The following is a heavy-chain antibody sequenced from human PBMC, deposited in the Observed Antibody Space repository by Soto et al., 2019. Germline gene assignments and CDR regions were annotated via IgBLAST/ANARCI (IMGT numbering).Heavy chain of an antibody. CDR3: ARAKEGDWFERKAFDS. Sequence: PSETLSLTCTVSGGSITSGDYYWSWIRQPPGKGLEWIAYIYYNGNIYSSPSLKSRLTMSRDASKNQFSLKLDSVTATDTAVYYCARAKEGDWFERKAFDSWGQGTLVTVSS. D-gene: IGHD3-10*01. CDR2: IYYNGNI. V-gene: IGHV4-30-4*01. CDR1: GGSITSGDYY. J-gene: IGHJ4*02.